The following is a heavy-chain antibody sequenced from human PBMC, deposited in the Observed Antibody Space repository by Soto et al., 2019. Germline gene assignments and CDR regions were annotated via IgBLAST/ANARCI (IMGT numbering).Heavy chain of an antibody. Sequence: ASVKVSCKASGYTFTGYYMHRVRQAPGQGLEWMGWINPNSGGTNYAQKFQGWVTMTRDTSISTAYMELSRLRSDDTAVYYCARGYCSGGSCYYSASGAFDIWGQGTMVTVSS. CDR3: ARGYCSGGSCYYSASGAFDI. V-gene: IGHV1-2*04. CDR2: INPNSGGT. J-gene: IGHJ3*02. D-gene: IGHD2-15*01. CDR1: GYTFTGYY.